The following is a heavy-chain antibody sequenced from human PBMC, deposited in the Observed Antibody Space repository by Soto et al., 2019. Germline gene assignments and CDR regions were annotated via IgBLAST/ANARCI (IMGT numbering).Heavy chain of an antibody. V-gene: IGHV3-43D*03. CDR2: ISWDGGST. Sequence: GGSLRLSCAASGFTFDDYAMHWVRQAPGKGLEWVSLISWDGGSTYYADSVKGRFTISRDNSKNSLYLQMNSLRAEDTALYYCAKDSRGYSSSSSGWGYYYGMDVWGQGTTVTVSS. CDR1: GFTFDDYA. CDR3: AKDSRGYSSSSSGWGYYYGMDV. D-gene: IGHD6-6*01. J-gene: IGHJ6*02.